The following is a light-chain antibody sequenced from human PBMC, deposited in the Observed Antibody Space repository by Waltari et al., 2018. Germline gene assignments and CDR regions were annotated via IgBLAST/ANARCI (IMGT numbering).Light chain of an antibody. J-gene: IGKJ4*01. Sequence: IVLKQSPGTLSLSRGERATLSCRASQSVAINNLAWYQQKPGQAPRLLIYDTSGRAAGTPDRFSGSGSGTDFTLTISGLEPEDFAVYYCQKYGDSPLTFGGGTRVEV. CDR2: DTS. V-gene: IGKV3-20*01. CDR1: QSVAINN. CDR3: QKYGDSPLT.